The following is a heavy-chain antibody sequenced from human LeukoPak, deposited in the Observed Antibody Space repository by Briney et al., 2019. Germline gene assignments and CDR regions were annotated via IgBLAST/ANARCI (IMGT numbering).Heavy chain of an antibody. CDR3: AREVEYYDSSGYRPHAFDI. D-gene: IGHD3-22*01. J-gene: IGHJ3*02. V-gene: IGHV4-39*02. CDR1: GGSIISNNHY. CDR2: ISYSGGT. Sequence: PSETLSLTCTVSGGSIISNNHYWGWTRQPPGKGLEWFGSISYSGGTAYNPSLRSRVTISVDTSKNQFSLKVNSVTAADTAVCYCAREVEYYDSSGYRPHAFDIWGQGTLVTVSA.